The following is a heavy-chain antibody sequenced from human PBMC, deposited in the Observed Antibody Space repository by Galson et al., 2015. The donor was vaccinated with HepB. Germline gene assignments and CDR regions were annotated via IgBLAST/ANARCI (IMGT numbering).Heavy chain of an antibody. D-gene: IGHD5-12*01. CDR3: VKGGGYSAIRGRGGFDS. CDR2: ITYDGTNN. Sequence: SLRLSCAASGFTFHSYAMHWVRQAPGTGLQWVAVITYDGTNNFYARSAKGRFTISRDNSGNTLFLHMNSLRPQDTALYYCVKGGGYSAIRGRGGFDSWGQGALVTVSS. V-gene: IGHV3-30*04. J-gene: IGHJ4*02. CDR1: GFTFHSYA.